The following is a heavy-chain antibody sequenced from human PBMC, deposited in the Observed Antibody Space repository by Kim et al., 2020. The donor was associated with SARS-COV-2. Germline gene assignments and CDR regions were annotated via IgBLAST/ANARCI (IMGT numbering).Heavy chain of an antibody. Sequence: SETLSLTCAVSGGSISSSNWWSWVRQPPGKGLELIGEIYHSESTNYNPSLKSRVTISVDKSKTQFSLKLSSVTAADTAVYYCARVPGPAAIGQLDYWGQGTLVTVSS. CDR3: ARVPGPAAIGQLDY. D-gene: IGHD2-2*01. CDR2: IYHSEST. CDR1: GGSISSSNW. J-gene: IGHJ4*02. V-gene: IGHV4-4*02.